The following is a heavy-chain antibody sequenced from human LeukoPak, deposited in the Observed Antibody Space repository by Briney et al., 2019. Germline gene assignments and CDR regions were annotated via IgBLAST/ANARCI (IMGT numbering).Heavy chain of an antibody. CDR2: IYYSGST. J-gene: IGHJ5*02. V-gene: IGHV4-39*07. Sequence: SETLSLTCTVSGGSISSSSYYWGWIRQPPGKGLEWIGSIYYSGSTNYNPSLKSRVTISVDTSKNQFSLKLSSVTAADTAVYYCARRRRLGYCSGGSCYPNWFDPWGQGTLVTVSS. D-gene: IGHD2-15*01. CDR3: ARRRRLGYCSGGSCYPNWFDP. CDR1: GGSISSSSYY.